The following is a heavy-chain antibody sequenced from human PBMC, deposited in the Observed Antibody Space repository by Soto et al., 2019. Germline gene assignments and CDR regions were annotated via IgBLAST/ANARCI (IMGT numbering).Heavy chain of an antibody. CDR1: GFTFSSYA. J-gene: IGHJ4*02. V-gene: IGHV3-23*01. CDR2: ISGSGGST. CDR3: AKDPVVYGLFYFDY. D-gene: IGHD4-17*01. Sequence: GGSLRLSCAASGFTFSSYAMSWVRQAPGKGLEWVSAISGSGGSTYYADSVKGRFTISRDKSKNTLYLQMNSLRAEDTAVYYCAKDPVVYGLFYFDYWGPGTLVTVFS.